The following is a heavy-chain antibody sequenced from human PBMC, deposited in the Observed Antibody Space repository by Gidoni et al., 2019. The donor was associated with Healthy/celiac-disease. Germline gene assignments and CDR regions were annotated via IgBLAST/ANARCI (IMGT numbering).Heavy chain of an antibody. V-gene: IGHV4-34*01. Sequence: QVQLQQWGAGLLKPSETLSLTCAVYGGSFSGYYWSWIRQPPGKGLEWIGEINHSGSTNYNPSLKSRVTISVDTSKNQFSLKLSSVTAADTAVYYCARVQLGGWFDPWGQGTLVTVSS. CDR3: ARVQLGGWFDP. CDR2: INHSGST. CDR1: GGSFSGYY. D-gene: IGHD6-6*01. J-gene: IGHJ5*02.